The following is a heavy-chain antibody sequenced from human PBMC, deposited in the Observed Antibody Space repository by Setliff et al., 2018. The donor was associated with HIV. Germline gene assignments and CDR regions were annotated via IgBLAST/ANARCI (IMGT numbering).Heavy chain of an antibody. Sequence: AASVKVSCKASGNTFSSHYMHWVRQAPGKGLEWMGLINPSGDITSYAEKFQGRVTMTRDTSTSTVHMELRSLRSEDTAIYYCASKGGSGNYPDSDAFDIWGQGTLVTVSS. D-gene: IGHD3-10*01. CDR2: INPSGDIT. CDR1: GNTFSSHY. V-gene: IGHV1-46*01. CDR3: ASKGGSGNYPDSDAFDI. J-gene: IGHJ3*02.